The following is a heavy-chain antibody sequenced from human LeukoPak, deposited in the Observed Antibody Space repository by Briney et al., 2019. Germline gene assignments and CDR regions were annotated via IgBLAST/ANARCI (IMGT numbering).Heavy chain of an antibody. CDR1: GFTFSSYS. V-gene: IGHV3-48*01. CDR3: ARDLVVPAAIQGYDAFDI. Sequence: GGSLRLYCAASGFTFSSYSMNWVRQAPGKGLEWVSYISSSSSTIYYADSVKGRFTISRDNAKNSLYLQMNSLRAEDTAVYYCARDLVVPAAIQGYDAFDIWGQGTMVTVSS. D-gene: IGHD2-2*01. J-gene: IGHJ3*02. CDR2: ISSSSSTI.